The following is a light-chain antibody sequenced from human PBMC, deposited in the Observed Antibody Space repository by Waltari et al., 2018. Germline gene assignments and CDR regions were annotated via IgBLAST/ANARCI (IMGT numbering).Light chain of an antibody. CDR2: DVS. Sequence: QSALTQPASVSGSPGQSITISCTGTSSDVGGYKYVSWYQQDPGKAPKLMIYDVSKRPSGVSNRFSGSKSGNTGSLTISGLQAEDEADYYCSSYTSSNTWVFGGGTKLTVL. J-gene: IGLJ3*02. CDR3: SSYTSSNTWV. CDR1: SSDVGGYKY. V-gene: IGLV2-14*01.